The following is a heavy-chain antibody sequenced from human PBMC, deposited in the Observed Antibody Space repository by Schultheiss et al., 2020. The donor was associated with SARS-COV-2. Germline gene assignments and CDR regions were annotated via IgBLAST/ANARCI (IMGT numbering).Heavy chain of an antibody. CDR3: ARCMITSGYYYGMDV. CDR2: IYHSGST. Sequence: SETLSLTCAVYGGSFSGYYWGWIRQPPGKGLEWIGSIYHSGSTYYNPSLKSRVTISVDTSKNHFSLKLSSVTAADTAVYYCARCMITSGYYYGMDVWGQGTTVTVSS. CDR1: GGSFSGYY. V-gene: IGHV4-34*01. D-gene: IGHD3-16*01. J-gene: IGHJ6*02.